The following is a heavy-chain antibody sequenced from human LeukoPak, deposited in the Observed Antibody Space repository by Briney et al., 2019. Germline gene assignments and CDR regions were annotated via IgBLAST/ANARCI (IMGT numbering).Heavy chain of an antibody. CDR3: AKEYCSSTSCYTLWGRFFDY. CDR2: ISGSGGST. V-gene: IGHV3-23*01. Sequence: PGGSLRLSCAASGFTFSSYAMSWVRQAPGKGLEWVSAISGSGGSTCYADSVKGRFTISRDNSKNTLYLQMNSLRAEDTAVYYCAKEYCSSTSCYTLWGRFFDYWGQGTLVTVSS. CDR1: GFTFSSYA. J-gene: IGHJ4*02. D-gene: IGHD2-2*02.